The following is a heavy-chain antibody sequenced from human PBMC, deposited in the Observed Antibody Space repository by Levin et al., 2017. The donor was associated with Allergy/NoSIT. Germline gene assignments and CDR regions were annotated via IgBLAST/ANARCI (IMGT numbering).Heavy chain of an antibody. D-gene: IGHD2-15*01. V-gene: IGHV4-61*02. J-gene: IGHJ5*02. CDR3: ARARYCSGGSCDADTYNWFDP. Sequence: SETLSLTCTVSGGSISSGSYYWSWIRQPAGKGLEWIGRIYTSGSTNYNPSLKSRVTISVDTSKNQFSLKLSSVTAADTAVYEGARARYCSGGSCDADTYNWFDPWGQGTLVTVSS. CDR1: GGSISSGSYY. CDR2: IYTSGST.